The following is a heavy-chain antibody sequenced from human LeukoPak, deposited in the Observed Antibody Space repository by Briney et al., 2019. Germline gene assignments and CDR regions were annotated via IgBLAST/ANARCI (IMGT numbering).Heavy chain of an antibody. CDR3: ARAVVVPAAIRLGRGYYYYMDV. Sequence: PGRSLRLSCAASGFTFSSYAMHWVRQAPGKGLEWVAVIWYDGSNKYYADSVKGRFTISRDNSKNTLYLQMNSLRAEDTAVYYCARAVVVPAAIRLGRGYYYYMDVWGKGTTVTVSS. CDR1: GFTFSSYA. V-gene: IGHV3-33*08. J-gene: IGHJ6*03. D-gene: IGHD2-2*02. CDR2: IWYDGSNK.